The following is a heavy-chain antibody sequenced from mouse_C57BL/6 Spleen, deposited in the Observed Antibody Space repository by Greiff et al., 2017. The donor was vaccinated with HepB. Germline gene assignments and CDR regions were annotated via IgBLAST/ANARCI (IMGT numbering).Heavy chain of an antibody. CDR1: GYSFTGYY. Sequence: VQLQQSGPELVKPGASVKISCKASGYSFTGYYMNWVKQSPEKSLEWIGEINPSTGGTTYNQKFKAKATLTVDKSSSTAYMQRKSLTSEDSAVYYCARSLYYYGSSGWYFDVWGTGTTVTVSS. CDR3: ARSLYYYGSSGWYFDV. J-gene: IGHJ1*03. D-gene: IGHD1-1*01. CDR2: INPSTGGT. V-gene: IGHV1-42*01.